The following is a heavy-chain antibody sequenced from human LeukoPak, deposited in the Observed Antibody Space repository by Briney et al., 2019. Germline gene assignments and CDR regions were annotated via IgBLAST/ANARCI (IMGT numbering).Heavy chain of an antibody. V-gene: IGHV4-4*07. J-gene: IGHJ4*02. CDR2: IYTSGST. Sequence: SETLSLTCAVSGGSISSYYWSWIRQPAGKGLEWIGRIYTSGSTNYNSSLKSRVTMSVDTSKNQFSLKLSSVTAADTAVYYCARAPTGGYDSSGFDPYYFDYWGQGTLVTVSS. D-gene: IGHD3-22*01. CDR3: ARAPTGGYDSSGFDPYYFDY. CDR1: GGSISSYY.